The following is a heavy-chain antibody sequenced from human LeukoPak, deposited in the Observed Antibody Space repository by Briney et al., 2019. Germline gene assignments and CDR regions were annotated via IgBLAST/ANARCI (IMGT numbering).Heavy chain of an antibody. CDR1: GYTLTELS. V-gene: IGHV1-24*01. D-gene: IGHD3-10*01. Sequence: ASVKVSCKVSGYTLTELSMHWVRQAPGKGLEWMGGFDPEDGETIYAQKFQGRVTMTEDTSTDTAYMELRSLRSDDTAVYYCARDYYGSGSYNWFDPWGQGTLVTVSS. CDR3: ARDYYGSGSYNWFDP. J-gene: IGHJ5*02. CDR2: FDPEDGET.